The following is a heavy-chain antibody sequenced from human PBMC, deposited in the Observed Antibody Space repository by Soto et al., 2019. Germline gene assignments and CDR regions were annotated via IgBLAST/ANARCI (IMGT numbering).Heavy chain of an antibody. CDR3: ARASITMVRGVMYYYYGMDV. V-gene: IGHV4-30-4*01. CDR2: IYYSGST. CDR1: GGSISSGDYY. D-gene: IGHD3-10*01. Sequence: SETLSLTCTVSGGSISSGDYYRSWIRQPPGKGLEWIGYIYYSGSTYYNPSLKSRVTISVDTSKNQFSLKLSSVTAADTAVYYCARASITMVRGVMYYYYGMDVWGQGTTVTVSS. J-gene: IGHJ6*02.